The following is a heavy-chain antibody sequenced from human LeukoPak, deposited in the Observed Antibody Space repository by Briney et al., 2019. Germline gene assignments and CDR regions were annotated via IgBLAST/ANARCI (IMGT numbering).Heavy chain of an antibody. D-gene: IGHD2-2*01. Sequence: SETLSLTCTVSGGSISSSSYYWGWIRQPPGEGLEWIGSIYYSGSTYYNPSLKSRVTISVDTSKNQFSLKLSSVTAADTAVYYCARVLDCSSTSCYLGNWFDPWGQGTLVTVSS. CDR2: IYYSGST. J-gene: IGHJ5*02. V-gene: IGHV4-39*07. CDR3: ARVLDCSSTSCYLGNWFDP. CDR1: GGSISSSSYY.